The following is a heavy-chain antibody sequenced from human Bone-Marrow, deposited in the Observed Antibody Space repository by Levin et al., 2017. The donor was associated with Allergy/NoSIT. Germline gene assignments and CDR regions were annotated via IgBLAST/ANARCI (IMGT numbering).Heavy chain of an antibody. CDR2: INHSGST. D-gene: IGHD3-22*01. CDR3: ARGGGYYDSSQSFVFDY. CDR1: GGSFSGYY. V-gene: IGHV4-34*01. J-gene: IGHJ4*02. Sequence: SQTLSLTCAVYGGSFSGYYWSWIRQPPGKGLEWIGEINHSGSTNYNPSLKSRVTISVDTSKNQFSLKLSSVTAADTAVYYCARGGGYYDSSQSFVFDYWGQGTLVTVSS.